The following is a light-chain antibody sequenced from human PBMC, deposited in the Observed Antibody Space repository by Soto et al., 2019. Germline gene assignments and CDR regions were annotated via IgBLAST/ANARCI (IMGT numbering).Light chain of an antibody. V-gene: IGLV2-14*03. CDR1: NNDVGGYDC. CDR2: DFA. CDR3: SSYTNIKTVV. J-gene: IGLJ2*01. Sequence: QSALTQPASMSGSPGQSITISCTGPNNDVGGYDCVSWYQRHPGKAPKVIIYDFANRPSGVSSRFSGAKSGNTASLTISGLRAEDEADYYCSSYTNIKTVVFGGGTKGTVL.